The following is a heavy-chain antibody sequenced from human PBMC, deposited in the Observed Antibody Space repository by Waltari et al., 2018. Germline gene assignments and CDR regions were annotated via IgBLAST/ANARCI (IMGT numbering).Heavy chain of an antibody. D-gene: IGHD4-17*01. J-gene: IGHJ6*03. Sequence: QVQLQESGPGLVKPSETLSFTCTVSGYSISSGYYWDWIRQPPGKGLEWIGNINHSGTTYYNPSLKSRVTISVDTSKNQFSLKLNSVTAADTAIYYCGRGLYHMDVWGKGTTVTVSS. CDR2: INHSGTT. CDR3: GRGLYHMDV. V-gene: IGHV4-38-2*02. CDR1: GYSISSGYY.